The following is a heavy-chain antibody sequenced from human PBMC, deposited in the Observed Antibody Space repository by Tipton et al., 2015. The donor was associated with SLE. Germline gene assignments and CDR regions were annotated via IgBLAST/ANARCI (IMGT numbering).Heavy chain of an antibody. D-gene: IGHD3-22*01. CDR2: IYYSGST. V-gene: IGHV4-39*07. J-gene: IGHJ3*02. CDR3: ARAHYYDNPNAFDI. Sequence: TLSLTCTVSGGSISSSSYYWGWIRQPPGKGLEWIGSIYYSGSTNYNPSLKSRVTMSVDTSKNQFSLKLSSVTAADTAVYYCARAHYYDNPNAFDIWGQGTMVTVSS. CDR1: GGSISSSSYY.